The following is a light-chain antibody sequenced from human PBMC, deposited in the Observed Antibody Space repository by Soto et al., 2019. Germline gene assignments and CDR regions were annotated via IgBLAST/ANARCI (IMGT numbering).Light chain of an antibody. Sequence: DIQMTQSPSTLSATAGDRVTITCRASQSISSWLAWYQHKPGKAPKLLIYDASNLDSGVPSRFSGSGSGTEFSLTSSSLQPDDCATYYCQQYENYRTFGQGTRVEIK. J-gene: IGKJ1*01. V-gene: IGKV1-5*01. CDR1: QSISSW. CDR3: QQYENYRT. CDR2: DAS.